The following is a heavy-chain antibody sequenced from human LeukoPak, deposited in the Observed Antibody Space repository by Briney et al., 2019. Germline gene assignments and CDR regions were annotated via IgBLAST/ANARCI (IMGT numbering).Heavy chain of an antibody. V-gene: IGHV3-53*01. D-gene: IGHD3-22*01. J-gene: IGHJ3*01. Sequence: GGALRLSCAASGFSVMTNYMSWVRQTPGRVLEWVSVMYSGGTIRYADSVKGRYTISRDNSRDTLHLQMYRLRVDDTAVYYCVRAVHHLFYSDSSGYYGDAFDLWGQGTVVTVSS. CDR2: MYSGGTI. CDR3: VRAVHHLFYSDSSGYYGDAFDL. CDR1: GFSVMTNY.